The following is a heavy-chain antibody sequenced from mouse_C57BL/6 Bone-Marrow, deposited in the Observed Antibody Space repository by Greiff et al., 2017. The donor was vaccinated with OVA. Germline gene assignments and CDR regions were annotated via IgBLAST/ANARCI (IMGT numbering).Heavy chain of an antibody. Sequence: VQLQQSGGGLVKPGGSLKLSCAASGFTFSDYGMHWVRQAPEKGLEWVAYISSGSSTIYYADTVKGRFTISRDNAKNTLFLQMTSLRSEDTAMYYCARGGPYDYDDFDVWGTGTTVTVSS. CDR1: GFTFSDYG. CDR2: ISSGSSTI. CDR3: ARGGPYDYDDFDV. J-gene: IGHJ1*03. D-gene: IGHD2-4*01. V-gene: IGHV5-17*01.